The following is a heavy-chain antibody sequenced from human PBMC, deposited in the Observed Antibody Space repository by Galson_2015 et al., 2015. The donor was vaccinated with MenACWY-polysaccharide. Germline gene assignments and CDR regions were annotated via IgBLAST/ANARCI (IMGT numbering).Heavy chain of an antibody. CDR3: ARDPRGARSSCFDN. D-gene: IGHD3-10*01. J-gene: IGHJ4*02. Sequence: SLRLSCAASGFTFSDYYMHWIRQAPGKGLEWVSYTSGSGSATYFADSVKGRFIISRDNAKNSLYLQMNSLRAEDTAVYYCARDPRGARSSCFDNWGQGIQVTVSS. CDR1: GFTFSDYY. CDR2: TSGSGSAT. V-gene: IGHV3-11*01.